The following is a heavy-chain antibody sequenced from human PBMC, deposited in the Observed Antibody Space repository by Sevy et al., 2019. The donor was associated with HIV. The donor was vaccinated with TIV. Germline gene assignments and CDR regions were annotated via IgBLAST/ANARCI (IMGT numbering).Heavy chain of an antibody. V-gene: IGHV1-2*02. CDR3: ASFYDILTGHPGPFDY. J-gene: IGHJ4*02. CDR2: INPNSGGT. D-gene: IGHD3-9*01. Sequence: ASVKVSCKASGYTFTGYYMHWVRQAPGQGLEWMGWINPNSGGTNYAQKFQGRVTMTRDTSISTAYMELGRLRSDDTAVYYCASFYDILTGHPGPFDYWGQGTLVTVSS. CDR1: GYTFTGYY.